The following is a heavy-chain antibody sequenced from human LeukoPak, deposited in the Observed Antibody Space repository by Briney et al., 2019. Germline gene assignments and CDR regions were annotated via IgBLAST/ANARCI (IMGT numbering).Heavy chain of an antibody. D-gene: IGHD4-11*01. J-gene: IGHJ4*02. Sequence: GRSLRLSCAASGFTFSSYGMHWVRQAPGKGLEWVAVIWYDGSNKYYADSVKGRFTISRDNSKNTLYPQMNGLRAEDTAVYYCARDGASYSNYEGNFDYWGQGTLVTVSS. V-gene: IGHV3-33*01. CDR3: ARDGASYSNYEGNFDY. CDR1: GFTFSSYG. CDR2: IWYDGSNK.